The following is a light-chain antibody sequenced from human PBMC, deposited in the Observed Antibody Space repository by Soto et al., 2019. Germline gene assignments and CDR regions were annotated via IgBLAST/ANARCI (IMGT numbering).Light chain of an antibody. Sequence: DIVLTQSPDTLSLSPGERATLSCRASQSVSSSYLSWYQQKPGQAPRLLIYGASCRAPGIAARFSGSGSGTAFTLTTSRLEPEDFAVYYCQQYGSSPPLTFGGGTKVEIK. J-gene: IGKJ4*01. V-gene: IGKV3-20*01. CDR2: GAS. CDR1: QSVSSSY. CDR3: QQYGSSPPLT.